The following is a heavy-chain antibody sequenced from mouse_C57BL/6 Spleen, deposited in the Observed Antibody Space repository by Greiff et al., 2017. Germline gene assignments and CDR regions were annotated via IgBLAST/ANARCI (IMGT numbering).Heavy chain of an antibody. CDR3: AMDGNDGSLYAMDY. CDR1: GYTFTDYY. J-gene: IGHJ4*01. CDR2: INPYNGGT. V-gene: IGHV1-19*01. D-gene: IGHD2-2*01. Sequence: EVKLLESGPVLVKPGASVKMSCKASGYTFTDYYMNWVKQSHGKSLEWIGVINPYNGGTSYNQKFKGKATLTVDKSSSTAYMELHSLTSEDSEVYDFAMDGNDGSLYAMDYWGQGTSVTVSS.